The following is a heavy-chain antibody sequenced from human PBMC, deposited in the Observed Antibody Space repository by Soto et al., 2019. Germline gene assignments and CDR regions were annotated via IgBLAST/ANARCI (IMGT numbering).Heavy chain of an antibody. CDR2: IHHSGST. CDR3: ARDISASDGDY. D-gene: IGHD2-21*01. CDR1: GYSISGGYY. V-gene: IGHV4-38-2*02. Sequence: SETLSLTCSVSGYSISGGYYWGWIRQAPGKGLEWIGNIHHSGSTYYNPSLESRVTISIDTSKNQFSLRLTSVTAADTAIYYCARDISASDGDYWGQGTLVTVSS. J-gene: IGHJ4*02.